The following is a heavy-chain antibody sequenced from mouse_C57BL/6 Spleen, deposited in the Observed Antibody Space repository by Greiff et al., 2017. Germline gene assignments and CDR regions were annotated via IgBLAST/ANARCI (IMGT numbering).Heavy chain of an antibody. CDR3: ARGLPTFYAMDY. CDR1: GYTFTDYY. J-gene: IGHJ4*01. Sequence: VQLQQSGAELVRPGASVKLSCKASGYTFTDYYINWVKQRPGQGLEWIARIYPGSGNTYYNEKFKGKATLTAEKSSSTAYMQLSSLTSEDSAVYFCARGLPTFYAMDYWGQGTSVTVSS. D-gene: IGHD5-5*01. CDR2: IYPGSGNT. V-gene: IGHV1-76*01.